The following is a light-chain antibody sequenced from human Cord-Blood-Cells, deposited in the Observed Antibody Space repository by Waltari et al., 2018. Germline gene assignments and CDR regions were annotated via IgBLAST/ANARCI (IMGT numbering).Light chain of an antibody. Sequence: SYELTQPPSVSVSPGQTASITCPGDKLGDKYACWYQQKPGQSPVLVIYQDSKRPSVIPERFSGSNSGNTATLTISGTQAMDEADYYCQAWDSSTYVFGTGTKVTVL. CDR2: QDS. CDR1: KLGDKY. CDR3: QAWDSSTYV. V-gene: IGLV3-1*01. J-gene: IGLJ1*01.